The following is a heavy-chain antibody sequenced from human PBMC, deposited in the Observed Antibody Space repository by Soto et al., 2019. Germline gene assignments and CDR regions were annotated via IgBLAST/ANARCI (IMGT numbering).Heavy chain of an antibody. Sequence: PGGSLRLSCAAYGFTFSSYAMNWVRQAPGKGLEWVSAISGSGGSTYYADSVKGRFTISRDSSKNTLYLQMNSLRAEDTAVYYCAKGNSWSPALVLDIWGQGTMVTVSS. V-gene: IGHV3-23*01. J-gene: IGHJ3*02. CDR1: GFTFSSYA. CDR3: AKGNSWSPALVLDI. D-gene: IGHD1-7*01. CDR2: ISGSGGST.